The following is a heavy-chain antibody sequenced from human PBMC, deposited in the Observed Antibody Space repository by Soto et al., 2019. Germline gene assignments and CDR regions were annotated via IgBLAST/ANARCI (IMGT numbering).Heavy chain of an antibody. Sequence: GESLKISCTGFGYTFTTFWISWVRQMPGKGLEWMGRIDPRDSYVNYSPSFQGHVTISLDKSISTAYLQWGSLKASDTAMYYCARLFCSTTTCDSWFDPWGQGTLVTSPQ. CDR2: IDPRDSYV. V-gene: IGHV5-10-1*01. CDR1: GYTFTTFW. J-gene: IGHJ5*02. D-gene: IGHD2-2*01. CDR3: ARLFCSTTTCDSWFDP.